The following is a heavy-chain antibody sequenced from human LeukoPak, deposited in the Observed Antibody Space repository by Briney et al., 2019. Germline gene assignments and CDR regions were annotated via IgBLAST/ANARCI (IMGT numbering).Heavy chain of an antibody. D-gene: IGHD1-20*01. V-gene: IGHV4-34*01. J-gene: IGHJ5*02. Sequence: SETLSLTCAVYDKPLKGYYWSSIRQPPAKGLAWIGHINDRGSTNYTPSLQSRVTIPLHTPKRQFSLRLSSVNAADTAVFYCARGRVTDNWNGGHWFDPWGRGTLVIVSS. CDR2: INDRGST. CDR3: ARGRVTDNWNGGHWFDP. CDR1: DKPLKGYY.